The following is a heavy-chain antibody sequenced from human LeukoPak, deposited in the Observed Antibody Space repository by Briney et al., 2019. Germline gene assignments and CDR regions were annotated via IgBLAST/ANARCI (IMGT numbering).Heavy chain of an antibody. Sequence: GGSLRLSCAASGFTFSRCARHWVRQAPGKGREGVAVMSYDGSIQFYADSVKGRFTISRDNSKKTLYLQMNSLRAEDSAVYYCAKVPTTVTKHEWFDPWGQGTLVTVSS. CDR2: MSYDGSIQ. J-gene: IGHJ5*02. V-gene: IGHV3-30*07. CDR1: GFTFSRCA. D-gene: IGHD4-17*01. CDR3: AKVPTTVTKHEWFDP.